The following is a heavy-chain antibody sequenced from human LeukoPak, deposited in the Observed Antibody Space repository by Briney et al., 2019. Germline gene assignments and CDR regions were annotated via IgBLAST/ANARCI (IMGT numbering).Heavy chain of an antibody. CDR2: INYWGHT. CDR3: APTYSYTGGGYDY. Sequence: SETLPLTCTVSGGSISGSNYHWGWIRQPPGKGLEWIGSINYWGHTYYNPSLESRVTISVDTSKNQFSLKVSSVTAADTALYYCAPTYSYTGGGYDYWGQGTLVTVSS. V-gene: IGHV4-39*01. D-gene: IGHD5-18*01. CDR1: GGSISGSNYH. J-gene: IGHJ4*02.